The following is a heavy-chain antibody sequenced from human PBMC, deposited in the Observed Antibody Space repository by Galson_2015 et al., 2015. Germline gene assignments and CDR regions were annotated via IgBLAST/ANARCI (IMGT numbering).Heavy chain of an antibody. CDR3: ARDLWRIMDY. Sequence: SLRLSCAASGFTFSSFWMSWVRQAPGKGLEWVASIKEDGSDKYYVDSVKGRFTISRDNAKNSLYLQMNSLRAEDTAVYYCARDLWRIMDYWGQGTLGTVSS. CDR1: GFTFSSFW. V-gene: IGHV3-7*01. D-gene: IGHD1-14*01. J-gene: IGHJ4*02. CDR2: IKEDGSDK.